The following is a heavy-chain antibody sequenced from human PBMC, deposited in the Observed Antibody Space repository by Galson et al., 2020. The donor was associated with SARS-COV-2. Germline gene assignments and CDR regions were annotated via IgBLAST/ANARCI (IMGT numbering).Heavy chain of an antibody. Sequence: AASVKVSCKASGYTFTSYGISWVRQAPGQGLEWMGWISAYNGNTNYAQKLQGRVTMTTDTSTSTAYMELRSLRADDTHVYYCARDLYGAYDPGDWGQGTLVTVSS. D-gene: IGHD3-3*01. CDR3: ARDLYGAYDPGD. CDR1: GYTFTSYG. V-gene: IGHV1-18*04. CDR2: ISAYNGNT. J-gene: IGHJ4*02.